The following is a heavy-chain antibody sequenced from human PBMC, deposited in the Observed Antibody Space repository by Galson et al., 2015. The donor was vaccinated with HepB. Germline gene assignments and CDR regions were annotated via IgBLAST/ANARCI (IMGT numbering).Heavy chain of an antibody. Sequence: SLRLSCAASGFTFSSYGMHWVRQAPGKGLEWVAVISYDGSNKYYADSVKGRFTISRDNSKNTLYLQMNSLRAEDTAVYYCAKSGKDSSSWSIYYYYYYGMDVWGQGTTVTVSS. J-gene: IGHJ6*02. CDR3: AKSGKDSSSWSIYYYYYYGMDV. D-gene: IGHD6-13*01. V-gene: IGHV3-30*18. CDR1: GFTFSSYG. CDR2: ISYDGSNK.